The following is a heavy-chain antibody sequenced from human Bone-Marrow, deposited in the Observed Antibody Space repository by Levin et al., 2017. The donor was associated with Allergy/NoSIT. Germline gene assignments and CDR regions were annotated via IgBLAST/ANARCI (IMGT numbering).Heavy chain of an antibody. Sequence: SETLSLTCAVSGSSISSGYYWGWIRQPPGKGLEWIGSIYHSGSTYYNPSLKSRVTISVDTSKNQFSLKLSSVTAADTAVYYCASDDFWSGYQFDYWGQGTLVTVSS. J-gene: IGHJ4*02. CDR1: GSSISSGYY. D-gene: IGHD3-3*01. CDR3: ASDDFWSGYQFDY. CDR2: IYHSGST. V-gene: IGHV4-38-2*01.